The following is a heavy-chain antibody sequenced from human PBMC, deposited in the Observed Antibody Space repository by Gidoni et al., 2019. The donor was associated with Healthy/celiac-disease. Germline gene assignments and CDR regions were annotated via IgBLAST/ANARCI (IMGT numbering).Heavy chain of an antibody. V-gene: IGHV1-69*10. CDR2: IIPILGIA. CDR1: GGTFSSYA. Sequence: QVQLVQSGAEVKKPGSSVKVSCKASGGTFSSYAISWVRQAPGQGLEWMGGIIPILGIANYAQKFQGRVTITADKSTSTAYMELSSLRSEDTAVYYCASGDLDSSSWYNSFDYWGQGTLVTVSS. D-gene: IGHD6-13*01. J-gene: IGHJ4*02. CDR3: ASGDLDSSSWYNSFDY.